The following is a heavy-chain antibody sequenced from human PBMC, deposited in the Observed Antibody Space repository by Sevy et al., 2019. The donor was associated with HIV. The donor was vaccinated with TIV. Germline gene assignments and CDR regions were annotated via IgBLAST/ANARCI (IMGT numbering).Heavy chain of an antibody. J-gene: IGHJ4*02. Sequence: GGSLRLSCAASGFTFTNYAMNWVRQAPGKGLEWVSGISDGGDTTHYAESVKGRFTISRDNSKNTVSLQMSSLRAEDTAIYYCAKLPSTVMFREKGYWGQGTRVTVS. V-gene: IGHV3-23*01. CDR2: ISDGGDTT. CDR3: AKLPSTVMFREKGY. CDR1: GFTFTNYA. D-gene: IGHD3-10*01.